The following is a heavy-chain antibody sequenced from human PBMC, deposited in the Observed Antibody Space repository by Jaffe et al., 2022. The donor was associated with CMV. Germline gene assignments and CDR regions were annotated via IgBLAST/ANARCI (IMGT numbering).Heavy chain of an antibody. V-gene: IGHV4-34*01. J-gene: IGHJ4*02. CDR2: INHSGST. CDR1: GGSFSGYY. CDR3: ARGRYYDSSGYYYSGIDY. Sequence: QVQLQQWGAGLLKPSETLSLTCAVYGGSFSGYYWSWIRQPPGKGLEWIGEINHSGSTNYNPSLKSRVTISVDTSKNQFSLKLSSVTAADTAVYYCARGRYYDSSGYYYSGIDYWGQGTLVTVSS. D-gene: IGHD3-22*01.